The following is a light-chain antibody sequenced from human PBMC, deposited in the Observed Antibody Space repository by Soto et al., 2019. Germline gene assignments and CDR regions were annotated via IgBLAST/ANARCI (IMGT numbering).Light chain of an antibody. CDR1: SSNIGSNT. Sequence: QSVLTQPPSASGTPGQRVTISCSGGSSNIGSNTVNWYQQLPGTAPNLLIYSNNQPPSGVPDRFSGSKSGTSASLAISGLQSEDEADYYCAAWDDSLNAVVFGGGTKLTVL. CDR2: SNN. J-gene: IGLJ2*01. CDR3: AAWDDSLNAVV. V-gene: IGLV1-44*01.